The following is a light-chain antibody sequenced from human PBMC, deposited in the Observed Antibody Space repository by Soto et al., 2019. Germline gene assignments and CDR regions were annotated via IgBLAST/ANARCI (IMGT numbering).Light chain of an antibody. Sequence: IRMTQSPSSFSASTGDRVTITCRASQSISNWLAWYQQKPGIAPKVLIYHASNLQSGVPSRFSGSASGTEFTLTISSLQPDDFATYFCQQYSTYSWTFGQGTKVDI. CDR1: QSISNW. CDR3: QQYSTYSWT. V-gene: IGKV1-5*01. CDR2: HAS. J-gene: IGKJ1*01.